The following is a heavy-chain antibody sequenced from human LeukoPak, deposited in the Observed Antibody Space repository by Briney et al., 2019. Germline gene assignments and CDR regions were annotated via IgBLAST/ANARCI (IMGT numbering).Heavy chain of an antibody. J-gene: IGHJ5*02. D-gene: IGHD3-3*01. Sequence: SETLSLTCAVYGGSFSGYYWSWIRQPPGKGLEWIGEINHSGSTNYNPSLKSRVTISVDTSKNQFSLKLSSVTAADTAVYYCARALYYDFWSGYPNWFDPWGQGTLVTVSS. V-gene: IGHV4-34*01. CDR2: INHSGST. CDR1: GGSFSGYY. CDR3: ARALYYDFWSGYPNWFDP.